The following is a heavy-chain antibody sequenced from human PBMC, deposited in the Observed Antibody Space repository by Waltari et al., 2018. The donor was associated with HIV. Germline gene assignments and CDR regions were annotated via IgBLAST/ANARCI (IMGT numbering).Heavy chain of an antibody. CDR3: ARDSAPGLAVDDDDGEFFYYGLDV. CDR2: VNHGGRT. V-gene: IGHV4-34*01. CDR1: GGTFSGYY. D-gene: IGHD6-19*01. Sequence: QVHLEQWGTGLLRPSETLSLTCAVYGGTFSGYYWSWIRQSPGRGPEWIGEVNHGGRTNYSRAVKGRATVSVDTSKNQFSLTMRCVTAADTAVYYCARDSAPGLAVDDDDGEFFYYGLDVWGQGTTVTVSS. J-gene: IGHJ6*01.